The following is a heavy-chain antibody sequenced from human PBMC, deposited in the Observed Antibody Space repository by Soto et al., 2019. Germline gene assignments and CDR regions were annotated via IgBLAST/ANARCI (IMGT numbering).Heavy chain of an antibody. CDR1: GFTFSSYW. J-gene: IGHJ6*02. CDR3: ARDIADFWSGYYYYYYGMDV. Sequence: PGGSLRLSCAASGFTFSSYWMSWVRQAPGKGLEWVANIKQDGSEKYYVDSVKGRFTISRDNAKNSLYLQMNSLRAEDTAVYYCARDIADFWSGYYYYYYGMDVWGQGTTVTVSS. V-gene: IGHV3-7*01. CDR2: IKQDGSEK. D-gene: IGHD3-3*01.